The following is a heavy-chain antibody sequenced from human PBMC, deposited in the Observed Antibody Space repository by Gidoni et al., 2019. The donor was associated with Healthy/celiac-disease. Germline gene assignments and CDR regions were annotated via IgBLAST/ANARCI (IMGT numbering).Heavy chain of an antibody. D-gene: IGHD6-25*01. CDR3: ARAAAGAVGWFDP. CDR2: ISYDGSNK. V-gene: IGHV3-30-3*01. Sequence: QVQLVESGGGVVQPGRSLRLSCAASGFTFSSYAMPWVRQAPGKGLEWVAVISYDGSNKYYADYVKGRFTISRDNSKNTLYLQMNSLRAEDTAVYYCARAAAGAVGWFDPWGQGTLVTVSS. J-gene: IGHJ5*02. CDR1: GFTFSSYA.